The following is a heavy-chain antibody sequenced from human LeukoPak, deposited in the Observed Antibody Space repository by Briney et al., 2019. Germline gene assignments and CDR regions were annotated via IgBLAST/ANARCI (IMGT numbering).Heavy chain of an antibody. J-gene: IGHJ4*02. Sequence: ASVKVSCKASGYTFTSYDINWVRQATGHGLEWMGWMNPNSGNTGYAQKFQGRVTITRNTSISTAYMELSSLRSEDTAVYYCARSNYDFWSGSDYWGQGTLVTDSS. D-gene: IGHD3-3*01. CDR1: GYTFTSYD. CDR3: ARSNYDFWSGSDY. CDR2: MNPNSGNT. V-gene: IGHV1-8*03.